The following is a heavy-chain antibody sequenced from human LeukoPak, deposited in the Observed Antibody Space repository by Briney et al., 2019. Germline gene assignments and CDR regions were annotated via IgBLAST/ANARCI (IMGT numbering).Heavy chain of an antibody. CDR3: AKSVVVITFRFDD. J-gene: IGHJ4*02. CDR1: GFTFISYR. V-gene: IGHV3-23*01. Sequence: PGGSRRLSCAASGFTFISYRMNGVRQAPGKGLEWVSAINGGGGNTYYADSVKGRFTISRDNSKNMVYLQMNSLRADDTAVYYCAKSVVVITFRFDDWGQGALVTVSS. CDR2: INGGGGNT. D-gene: IGHD2-15*01.